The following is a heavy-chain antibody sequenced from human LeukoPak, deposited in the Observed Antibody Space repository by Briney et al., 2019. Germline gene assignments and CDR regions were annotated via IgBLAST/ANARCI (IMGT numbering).Heavy chain of an antibody. CDR2: TYYRSKWFI. J-gene: IGHJ4*02. CDR1: GDSVSSSSAT. D-gene: IGHD1-26*01. Sequence: SQTLSLTCAISGDSVSSSSATWNWIRQSPSRGLEWLGRTYYRSKWFIDYAVSVKGRITINPDTSKNQFSLQLNSVTPEDTAVYYCAGTGSYFRYWDQGSLVTVSS. V-gene: IGHV6-1*01. CDR3: AGTGSYFRY.